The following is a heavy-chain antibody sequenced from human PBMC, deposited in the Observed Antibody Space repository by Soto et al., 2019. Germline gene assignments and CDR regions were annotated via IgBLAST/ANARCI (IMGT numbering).Heavy chain of an antibody. J-gene: IGHJ5*02. CDR3: ARDPSGGLTIFGVVIHNWFDP. V-gene: IGHV1-18*01. D-gene: IGHD3-3*01. CDR1: GYTFTSYG. CDR2: ISTYNDNT. Sequence: ASVKVSCKASGYTFTSYGISWVRQATGQGLEWMGMISTYNDNTSYAQKVQGRVTMTRDTSTSTVYMELSSLRSEDTAVYYCARDPSGGLTIFGVVIHNWFDPWGQGTLVTVSS.